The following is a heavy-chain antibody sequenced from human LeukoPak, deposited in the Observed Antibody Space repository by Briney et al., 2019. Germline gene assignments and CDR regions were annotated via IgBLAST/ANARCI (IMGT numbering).Heavy chain of an antibody. CDR1: GYTLTELS. D-gene: IGHD3-22*01. CDR3: ATDRSYYDSSGYLGH. CDR2: FDPEDGET. Sequence: ASVKVSCKVSGYTLTELSMHWVRQAPGKGLEWMGGFDPEDGETIYAQKFQGRVTMTEDTSTDTAYMELSSLRSEDTAVYYYATDRSYYDSSGYLGHWGQGTLVTVSS. V-gene: IGHV1-24*01. J-gene: IGHJ4*02.